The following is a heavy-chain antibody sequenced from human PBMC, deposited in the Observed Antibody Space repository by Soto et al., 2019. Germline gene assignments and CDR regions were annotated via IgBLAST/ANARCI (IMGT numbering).Heavy chain of an antibody. CDR1: GFTFGSYG. CDR2: IWYDGSNK. D-gene: IGHD6-13*01. J-gene: IGHJ4*02. CDR3: ARGGSSWGYFDY. Sequence: PGGSLRLSCAASGFTFGSYGMHWVRQAPGKGLEWVAVIWYDGSNKYYADSVKGRFTISRDNSKNTLYLQMNSLRADDTAVYYCARGGSSWGYFDYWGQGTLVTVSS. V-gene: IGHV3-33*01.